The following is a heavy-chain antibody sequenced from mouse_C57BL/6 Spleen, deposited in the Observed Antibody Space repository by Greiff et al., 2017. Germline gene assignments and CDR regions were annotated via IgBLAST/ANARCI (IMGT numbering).Heavy chain of an antibody. J-gene: IGHJ1*03. CDR1: GFTFSDYG. CDR3: ARGWLLRRYFDV. D-gene: IGHD2-3*01. V-gene: IGHV5-17*01. Sequence: EVKLMESGGGLVKPGGSLKLSCAASGFTFSDYGMHWVRLAPEKGLEWVAYISSGSSTIYYADTVKGRFTISRDNAKNTLFLQMTSLRSEDTAMYYCARGWLLRRYFDVWGTGTTVTVAS. CDR2: ISSGSSTI.